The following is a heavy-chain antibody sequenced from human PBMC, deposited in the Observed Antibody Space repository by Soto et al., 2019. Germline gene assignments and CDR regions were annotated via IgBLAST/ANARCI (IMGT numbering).Heavy chain of an antibody. V-gene: IGHV1-8*01. CDR3: ARGTYYYERCGYYCHLYDP. J-gene: IGHJ5*02. D-gene: IGHD3-22*01. CDR2: MNPNSGNT. CDR1: GYTFTSYD. Sequence: ASVKVSCKASGYTFTSYDINWVRQATGXGLEWMGWMNPNSGNTGYAQKFQGRVTMTRNTSISTAYMELSSLRSEDTAVYYCARGTYYYERCGYYCHLYDPSSQGTLDIVSS.